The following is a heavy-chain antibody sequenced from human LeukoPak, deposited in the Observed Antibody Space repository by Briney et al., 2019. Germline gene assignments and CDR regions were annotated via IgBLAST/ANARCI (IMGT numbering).Heavy chain of an antibody. D-gene: IGHD2-2*01. CDR3: ARDRYCSSTSCYALDP. CDR2: INPNSGGT. V-gene: IGHV1-2*02. Sequence: ASVKASCKASGYTFTGYYMHWVRQAPGQGLEWMGWINPNSGGTNYAQKFQGRVTMTRDTSISTAYMELSRLRSDDTAVYYCARDRYCSSTSCYALDPWGQGTLVTVSS. J-gene: IGHJ5*02. CDR1: GYTFTGYY.